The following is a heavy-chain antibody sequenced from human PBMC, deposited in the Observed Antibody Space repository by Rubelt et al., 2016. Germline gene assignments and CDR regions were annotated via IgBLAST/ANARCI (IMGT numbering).Heavy chain of an antibody. CDR3: ARAGGSGSYYDGY. D-gene: IGHD3-10*01. CDR1: GYTFTSYY. Sequence: QVQLVQSGAEVKKPGASVKVSCKASGYTFTSYYMHWVRQAPGQRLEWMGWINAGNGNTKYSQKFQGRVTITRDTSASTAYMELSSLRSEDTAVNYCARAGGSGSYYDGYWGQGALVSVSS. CDR2: INAGNGNT. J-gene: IGHJ4*02. V-gene: IGHV1-3*01.